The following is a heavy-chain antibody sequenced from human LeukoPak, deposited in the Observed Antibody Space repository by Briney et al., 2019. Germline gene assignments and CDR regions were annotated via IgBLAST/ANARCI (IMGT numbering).Heavy chain of an antibody. CDR2: INQDESTK. V-gene: IGHV3-7*04. CDR1: GFTFRNYW. CDR3: ARDQSNPSLAS. Sequence: GGSLRLSCVASGFTFRNYWMTWVRQGPGTGLEWVANINQDESTKSYGDSVRGRFTIPRDNAKNSLYLHMSSLRAEDTAVYYCARDQSNPSLASWGQGTLVTVYS. J-gene: IGHJ4*02.